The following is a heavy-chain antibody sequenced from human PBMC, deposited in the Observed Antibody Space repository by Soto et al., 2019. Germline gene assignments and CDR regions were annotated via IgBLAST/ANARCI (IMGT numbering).Heavy chain of an antibody. CDR1: GYTFTSYA. CDR2: INADNGNT. Sequence: ASVKVSCKASGYTFTSYAMHWVRQAPGQGLEWMGWINADNGNTKYSQKFQGRVTITRDTSASTAYMELSSLRSEDTAVYYCAREPIITMVRGVINWFDPWGQGTLVTVSS. CDR3: AREPIITMVRGVINWFDP. V-gene: IGHV1-3*01. D-gene: IGHD3-10*01. J-gene: IGHJ5*02.